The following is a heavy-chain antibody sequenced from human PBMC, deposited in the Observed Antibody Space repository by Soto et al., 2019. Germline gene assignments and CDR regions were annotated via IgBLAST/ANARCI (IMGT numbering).Heavy chain of an antibody. D-gene: IGHD3-22*01. J-gene: IGHJ4*02. CDR2: ISGSGGST. Sequence: EVQLLESGGGLVQPGGSLRLSCAASGFTFSSYAMSWVRQAPGKGLEWVSAISGSGGSTYYADSVKGRFTISRDNSKNTLYLQMNSLRAEDTAVYYCAKDKMPVGGDDYDSSGYYYTFDYWGQGTLVTVSS. CDR3: AKDKMPVGGDDYDSSGYYYTFDY. V-gene: IGHV3-23*01. CDR1: GFTFSSYA.